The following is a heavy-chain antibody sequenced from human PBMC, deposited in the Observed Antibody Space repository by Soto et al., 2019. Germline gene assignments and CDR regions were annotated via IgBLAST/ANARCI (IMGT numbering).Heavy chain of an antibody. CDR2: ISYDGSNK. CDR1: GFTFSSYG. Sequence: GGSLRLSCAASGFTFSSYGMHWVRQAPGKGLEWVEVISYDGSNKYYADSVKGRFTISRDNSKNTLYLQMNSLRAEDTAVYYCAKDMCSGGSCYFDYWGQGTLVTVSS. V-gene: IGHV3-30*18. D-gene: IGHD2-15*01. CDR3: AKDMCSGGSCYFDY. J-gene: IGHJ4*02.